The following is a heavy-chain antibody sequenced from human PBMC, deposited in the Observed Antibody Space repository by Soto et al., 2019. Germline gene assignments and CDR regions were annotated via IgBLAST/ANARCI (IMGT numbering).Heavy chain of an antibody. Sequence: GGSLRLSCAASGFTFRSYSMNWVRQAPGKGLEWVSSISSSSSYIYYADSVKGRFTISRDNAKNSLYLQMNSLRAEDTAVYYCARFAAIQYDAFYIWGQGTMVTVSS. CDR2: ISSSSSYI. J-gene: IGHJ3*02. CDR1: GFTFRSYS. D-gene: IGHD2-2*02. V-gene: IGHV3-21*01. CDR3: ARFAAIQYDAFYI.